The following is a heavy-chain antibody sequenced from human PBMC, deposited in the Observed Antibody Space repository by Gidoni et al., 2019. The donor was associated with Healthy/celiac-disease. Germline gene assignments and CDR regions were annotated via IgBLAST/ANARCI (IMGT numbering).Heavy chain of an antibody. CDR2: IIPILGIA. CDR3: AGGGSAPFDY. Sequence: QVQLVQSGAEVKTPGYSVTVSCKASGGTFSSYAISWVRQSPGQGLEWMGRIIPILGIANYAQKSQGIVTLTEDKSTSTAYMELSSLCSADTAVYYCAGGGSAPFDYWGQGTLVTVSS. CDR1: GGTFSSYA. J-gene: IGHJ4*02. V-gene: IGHV1-69*09. D-gene: IGHD3-16*01.